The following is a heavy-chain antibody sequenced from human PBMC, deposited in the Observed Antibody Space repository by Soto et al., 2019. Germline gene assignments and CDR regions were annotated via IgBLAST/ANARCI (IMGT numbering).Heavy chain of an antibody. V-gene: IGHV3-74*03. CDR2: INDDGSTT. D-gene: IGHD3-10*01. Sequence: EVQLVESGGGLVQPGGSLRLSCAASGFTFRTSWMYWVRQAPGKGLVWVSRINDDGSTTTYADSVKGRFTISRDNAKNTLFMQMDSLRAEDAGVHYCARVNYGPESWGQGTLVTVSS. CDR3: ARVNYGPES. CDR1: GFTFRTSW. J-gene: IGHJ5*02.